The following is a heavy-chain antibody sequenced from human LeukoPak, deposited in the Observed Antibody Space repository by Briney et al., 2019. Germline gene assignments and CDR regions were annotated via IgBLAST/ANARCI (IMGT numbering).Heavy chain of an antibody. Sequence: GGSLRLSCAASGFTFSSYEMNWVRQAPGKGLEWVSYISSSGSTIYYADSVKGRFTISRDNAKNSLYLQMNSLRAEDTAVYYCARVGVDSSWYRVSGYYYMDVWGKGTTVTISS. J-gene: IGHJ6*03. CDR2: ISSSGSTI. CDR3: ARVGVDSSWYRVSGYYYMDV. D-gene: IGHD6-13*01. V-gene: IGHV3-48*03. CDR1: GFTFSSYE.